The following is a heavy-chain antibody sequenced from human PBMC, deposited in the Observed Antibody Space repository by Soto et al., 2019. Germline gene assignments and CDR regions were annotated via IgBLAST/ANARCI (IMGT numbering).Heavy chain of an antibody. J-gene: IGHJ4*02. CDR2: FDPEDGET. CDR3: ATDDRVLPTPH. Sequence: ASVKVSCKASGYTFTSYYMHWVRQAPGKGLEWMGGFDPEDGETIYAQKFQGRVTMTEDTSTDTAYMELSSLRSEDTAVYYCATDDRVLPTPHWGQGTLVTVSS. CDR1: GYTFTSYY. V-gene: IGHV1-24*01. D-gene: IGHD3-10*01.